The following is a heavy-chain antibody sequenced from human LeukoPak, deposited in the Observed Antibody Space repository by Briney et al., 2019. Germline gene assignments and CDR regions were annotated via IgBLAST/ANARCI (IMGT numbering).Heavy chain of an antibody. CDR3: AREATMVRGVTYFDY. CDR1: GYTLTELS. J-gene: IGHJ4*02. V-gene: IGHV1-24*01. CDR2: FDPEDGET. D-gene: IGHD3-10*01. Sequence: ASVKVSCKVSGYTLTELSMHWVRQAPGKGLEWMGGFDPEDGETIYAQKFQGRVTMTEDTSTDTAYMELSRLRSDDTAVYYCAREATMVRGVTYFDYWGQGTLVTVSS.